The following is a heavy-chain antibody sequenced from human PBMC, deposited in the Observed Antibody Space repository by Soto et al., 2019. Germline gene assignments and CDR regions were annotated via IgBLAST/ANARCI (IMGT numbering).Heavy chain of an antibody. J-gene: IGHJ4*02. V-gene: IGHV3-33*01. D-gene: IGHD6-19*01. CDR2: IWYDGSNK. CDR1: GFTCSSYG. CDR3: ARDSGRSSACVYY. Sequence: QVQLVESGGGVGQPGRSLRLSCAASGFTCSSYGMHWVRQAPGTGLEWVAVIWYDGSNKYYADSVKGRFTISRDNSKNTLYLQMNSLRAEDTAVYYCARDSGRSSACVYYWGQGTLVTVSS.